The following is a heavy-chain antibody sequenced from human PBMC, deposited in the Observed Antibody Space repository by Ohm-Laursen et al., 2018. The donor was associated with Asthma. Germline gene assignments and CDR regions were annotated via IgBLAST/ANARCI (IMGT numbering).Heavy chain of an antibody. J-gene: IGHJ6*02. D-gene: IGHD6-6*01. CDR1: GYTFTSYA. CDR2: INTNTGNP. Sequence: ASVKVSCKASGYTFTSYAMNWVRQAPGQGLEWMGWINTNTGNPTYAQGFTGRFVFSLDTSVSTAYLQISSLKAEDTAVYYCAREGIAARPVSPDYYYYGMDVWGQGTTVTVSS. CDR3: AREGIAARPVSPDYYYYGMDV. V-gene: IGHV7-4-1*02.